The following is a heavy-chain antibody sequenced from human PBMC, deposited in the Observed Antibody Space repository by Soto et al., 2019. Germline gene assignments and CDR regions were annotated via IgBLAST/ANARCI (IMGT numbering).Heavy chain of an antibody. J-gene: IGHJ3*02. CDR3: VKSQSGSYFAAFDI. V-gene: IGHV3-30*18. Sequence: PGGSLRLSCAASGFSFSSSVMHWVRQAPGKGLEWVTVISSDESQKFYADSVKGRFTVSRDNSKGTLFLQMNSLRAEDTAVYYCVKSQSGSYFAAFDIWGQGTTVTVSS. D-gene: IGHD1-26*01. CDR2: ISSDESQK. CDR1: GFSFSSSV.